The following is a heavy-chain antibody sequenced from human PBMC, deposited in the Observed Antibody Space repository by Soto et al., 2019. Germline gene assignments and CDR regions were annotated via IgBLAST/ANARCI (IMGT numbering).Heavy chain of an antibody. V-gene: IGHV4-31*03. D-gene: IGHD1-26*01. CDR2: IYYSGST. Sequence: TSETLSLTCTVSGGSISSGGYYWSWIRQHPGKGLEWIGYIYYSGSTYYNPSLKSRVTISVDTSKNQFSLKLSSVTAADTAVYYCAREVVGATTGDSHAFDIWGQGTMVTVSS. J-gene: IGHJ3*02. CDR3: AREVVGATTGDSHAFDI. CDR1: GGSISSGGYY.